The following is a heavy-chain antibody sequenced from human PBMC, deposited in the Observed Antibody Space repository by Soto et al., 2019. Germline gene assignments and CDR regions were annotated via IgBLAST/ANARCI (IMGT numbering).Heavy chain of an antibody. J-gene: IGHJ3*02. D-gene: IGHD3-22*01. CDR2: IYYSGST. CDR3: ARQYYYDSSGSFHDAFDI. V-gene: IGHV4-59*01. CDR1: GGSITNYY. Sequence: QVQLQESGPGLVKPSETLSLTCTVSGGSITNYYWSWIRQPPGKGLEWIGWIYYSGSTNYNPSLKSRVTISVDTSKNQFSLTLSSVTTADTAVYYCARQYYYDSSGSFHDAFDIWGQGTMVTVSS.